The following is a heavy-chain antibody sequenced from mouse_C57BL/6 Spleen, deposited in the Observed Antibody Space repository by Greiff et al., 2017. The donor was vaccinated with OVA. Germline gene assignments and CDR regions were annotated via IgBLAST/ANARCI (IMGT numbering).Heavy chain of an antibody. CDR3: ARGITTVVATWYFDV. CDR1: GYTFTSYW. D-gene: IGHD1-1*01. J-gene: IGHJ1*03. V-gene: IGHV1-50*01. CDR2: IDPSDSDT. Sequence: VQLQQPGAELVKPGASVKLSCKASGYTFTSYWMQWVKQRPGQGLEWIGEIDPSDSDTTYNQKLKGKATLTVDTSSSTAYMQLSSLTSEDSAVYYCARGITTVVATWYFDVWGTGTTVTVSS.